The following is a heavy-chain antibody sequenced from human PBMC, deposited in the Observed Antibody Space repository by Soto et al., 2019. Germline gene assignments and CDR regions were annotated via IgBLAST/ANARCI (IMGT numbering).Heavy chain of an antibody. CDR2: ISYDGSNK. D-gene: IGHD2-2*01. CDR3: AKDGVVVVPAAMPEARYFDY. CDR1: GFTFSSYG. Sequence: GGSLRLSCAASGFTFSSYGMHWVRQAPGKGLEWVAVISYDGSNKYYADSVKGRFTISRDNSKNTLYLQMNSLRAEDTAVYYCAKDGVVVVPAAMPEARYFDYWGQGTLVTVSS. J-gene: IGHJ4*02. V-gene: IGHV3-30*18.